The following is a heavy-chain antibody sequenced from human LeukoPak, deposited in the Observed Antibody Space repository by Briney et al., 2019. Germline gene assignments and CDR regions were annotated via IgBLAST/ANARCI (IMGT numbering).Heavy chain of an antibody. J-gene: IGHJ6*04. CDR1: GFTFSSYW. D-gene: IGHD3-10*02. CDR2: INGDGGRT. V-gene: IGHV3-74*01. Sequence: PGGSLRLSCAASGFTFSSYWMHWVRQAPGKGLVWVSCINGDGGRTNYADSVKGRFTISRDNAKNSLYLQMNSLRAEDTAVYYCAELGITMIGGVWGKGTTVTISS. CDR3: AELGITMIGGV.